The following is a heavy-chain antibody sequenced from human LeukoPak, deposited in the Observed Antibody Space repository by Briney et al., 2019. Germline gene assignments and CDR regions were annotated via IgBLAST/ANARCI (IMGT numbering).Heavy chain of an antibody. CDR1: GFTFSNYA. V-gene: IGHV3-30*04. Sequence: PGRSLRLSCAASGFTFSNYAMHWVRQAPGKGLEWVAVVSAAGSDGFYADSVKGRFTISRDNSKNTLYLQMNSLRAEDTAMFYCTRDYGSFTDFDSWGQGTLVTVSS. J-gene: IGHJ4*02. CDR3: TRDYGSFTDFDS. D-gene: IGHD1-26*01. CDR2: VSAAGSDG.